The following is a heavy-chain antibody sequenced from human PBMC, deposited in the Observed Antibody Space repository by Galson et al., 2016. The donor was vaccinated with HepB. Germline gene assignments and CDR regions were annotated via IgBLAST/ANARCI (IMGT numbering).Heavy chain of an antibody. CDR3: ARATVTYVSGSASGLDI. D-gene: IGHD3-10*01. V-gene: IGHV3-33*01. Sequence: SLRLSCAASGFRFGSYAMHWVRQAPGKGLEWMTLVWYDSSQTYYATSVRGRFTISRDNSKNTLYLQMNSLEAEDTAVYYCARATVTYVSGSASGLDIWGQGTVVTVSP. J-gene: IGHJ3*02. CDR1: GFRFGSYA. CDR2: VWYDSSQT.